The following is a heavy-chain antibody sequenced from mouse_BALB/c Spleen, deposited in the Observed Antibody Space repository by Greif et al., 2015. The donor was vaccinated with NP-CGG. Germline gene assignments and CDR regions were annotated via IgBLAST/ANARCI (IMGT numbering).Heavy chain of an antibody. CDR2: INPTNGGT. CDR1: GYTFTSYY. CDR3: TRCCSYAMYS. Sequence: VQLQQSGAELVKPGASVKLSCKASGYTFTSYYMYWVKQRPGQGLEWIGGINPTNGGTNFNEKFKSKATLTVDKSSNTAYMQLRSLKSEVSAVYFCTRCCSYAMYSWVHVTSVTVSS. V-gene: IGHV1S81*02. J-gene: IGHJ4*01.